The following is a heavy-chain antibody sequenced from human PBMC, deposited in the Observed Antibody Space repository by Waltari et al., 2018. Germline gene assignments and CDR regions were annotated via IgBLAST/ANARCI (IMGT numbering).Heavy chain of an antibody. V-gene: IGHV4-4*07. CDR1: GGSISSYY. CDR3: ARSNWNLGGVGYYYYYMDV. J-gene: IGHJ6*03. Sequence: QVQLQESGPGLVKPSETLSLTCTVSGGSISSYYWSWIRQPAGKGLEWIGRIYTSGSTNYNPSLKSRVTMSVDTSKNQCSLKLSSVTAADTAVYYCARSNWNLGGVGYYYYYMDVWGKGTTVTISS. CDR2: IYTSGST. D-gene: IGHD1-7*01.